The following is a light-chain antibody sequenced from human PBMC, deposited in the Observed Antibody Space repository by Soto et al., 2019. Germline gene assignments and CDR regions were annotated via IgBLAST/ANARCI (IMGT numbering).Light chain of an antibody. Sequence: QSVLTQPASVSGSPGQSITISCTGTSSDVGGYNYVSWYQHHPGKAPKLMIYEVSNRPSGVSNRFSGSKSGNTASLIISGLQAEDEADYYCSSYTSSSTYVFGSGTKLTVL. V-gene: IGLV2-14*01. J-gene: IGLJ1*01. CDR2: EVS. CDR3: SSYTSSSTYV. CDR1: SSDVGGYNY.